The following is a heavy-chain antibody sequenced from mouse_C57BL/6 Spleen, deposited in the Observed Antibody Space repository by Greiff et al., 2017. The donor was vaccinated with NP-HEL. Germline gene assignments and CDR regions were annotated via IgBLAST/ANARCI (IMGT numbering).Heavy chain of an antibody. CDR2: ISDGGSST. V-gene: IGHV5-4*03. CDR3: ARAKGYNSNDEGDAMDY. CDR1: GFTFSSYA. Sequence: EVKRVESGGGLVKPGGSLKLSCAASGFTFSSYAMSWVRQTPEKRLEWVATISDGGSSTYYPDNVKGRFTISRDNAKNNLYLQMSHLKSEDTAMYYVARAKGYNSNDEGDAMDYWGQGTSVTVSA. D-gene: IGHD2-5*01. J-gene: IGHJ4*01.